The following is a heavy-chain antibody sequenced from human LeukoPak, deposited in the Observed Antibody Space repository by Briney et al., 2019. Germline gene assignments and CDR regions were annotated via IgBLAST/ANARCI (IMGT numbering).Heavy chain of an antibody. CDR1: GFTFSSYN. J-gene: IGHJ6*02. CDR2: ISSSGSYI. Sequence: GGSLRLSCAASGFTFSSYNINWVRQAPGKGLEWVSFISSSGSYIYYADSVKGRFTISRDNAKNSLYLQMNSLRAEDTAVYYCARALRGFGMDVWGQGTTVTVSS. CDR3: ARALRGFGMDV. V-gene: IGHV3-21*01.